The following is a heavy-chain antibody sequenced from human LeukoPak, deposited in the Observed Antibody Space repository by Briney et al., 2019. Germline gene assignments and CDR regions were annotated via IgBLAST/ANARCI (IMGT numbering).Heavy chain of an antibody. J-gene: IGHJ5*02. D-gene: IGHD5-18*01. CDR1: GGTFSTYA. V-gene: IGHV1-69*01. CDR3: VRDELDSVLVTRGFDP. CDR2: IIPALDIA. Sequence: ASVKVSCKASGGTFSTYAISWVRQAPGQGLEWMGGIIPALDIANYAQEFQGRVTITADESTTTAFMELSSLRSEDTAVYYCVRDELDSVLVTRGFDPWGQGTLVTVSS.